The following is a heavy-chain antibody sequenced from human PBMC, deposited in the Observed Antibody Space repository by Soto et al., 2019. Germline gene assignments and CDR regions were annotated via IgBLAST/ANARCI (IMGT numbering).Heavy chain of an antibody. J-gene: IGHJ4*02. V-gene: IGHV3-72*01. CDR3: ARTGDIGSSCLEY. CDR1: GFTFSDHY. Sequence: EVQLVESGGGLVPPGGSLRLSCVASGFTFSDHYIDWVRQAPGKGLEWVGRTRKKANSYTTEYAASVKGRFTISRDDSKNSLHLQMNSLKTEDTAVYYCARTGDIGSSCLEYWGQGTLVSVSS. CDR2: TRKKANSYTT. D-gene: IGHD2-15*01.